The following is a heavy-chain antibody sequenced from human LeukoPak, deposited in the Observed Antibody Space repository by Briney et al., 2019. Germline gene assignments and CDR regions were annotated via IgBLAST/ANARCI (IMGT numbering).Heavy chain of an antibody. D-gene: IGHD4-17*01. CDR3: ARGYGDFRVEGRYFHS. V-gene: IGHV4-4*09. CDR2: VHSSGTA. CDR1: DGSITNYD. Sequence: PSETLSLTCTVSDGSITNYDWSWVRQPPGKGLELIGHVHSSGTADYNPSLKSRVTISIDTSKKHFFLKLKSVTAADTAVYYCARGYGDFRVEGRYFHSWGQGTLVTVSS. J-gene: IGHJ4*02.